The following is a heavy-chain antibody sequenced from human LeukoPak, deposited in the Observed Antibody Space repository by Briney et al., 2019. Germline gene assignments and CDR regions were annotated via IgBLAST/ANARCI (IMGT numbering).Heavy chain of an antibody. Sequence: PGRSLRFSCAASGFTFSSYAMHWVRQAPGKGLEWVAVISYDGSNKYYADSVKGRFTISRDNSKNTLYLQMNSLRAEDTAVYYCARYSSSSTWGQGTLVTVSS. D-gene: IGHD6-6*01. V-gene: IGHV3-30-3*01. CDR1: GFTFSSYA. CDR3: ARYSSSST. J-gene: IGHJ4*02. CDR2: ISYDGSNK.